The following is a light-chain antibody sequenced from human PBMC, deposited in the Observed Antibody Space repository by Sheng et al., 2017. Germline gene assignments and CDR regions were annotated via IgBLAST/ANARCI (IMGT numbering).Light chain of an antibody. Sequence: EIVLTQSPATLSLSPGERATLSCRASQSVATYLAWYQQKPGQAPRLLISGAFSRATGIPDRFSGSGSGTDFTLTISRLEPEDFAVYYCQQRGNWPITFGQGTQLEIK. CDR2: GAF. J-gene: IGKJ5*01. V-gene: IGKV3-11*01. CDR1: QSVATY. CDR3: QQRGNWPIT.